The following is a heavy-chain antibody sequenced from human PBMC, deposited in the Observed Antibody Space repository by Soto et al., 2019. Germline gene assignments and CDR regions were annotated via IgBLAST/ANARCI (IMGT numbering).Heavy chain of an antibody. CDR2: ISGSGGST. J-gene: IGHJ5*02. V-gene: IGHV3-23*01. CDR3: AKNGYEYSTSSPWFDP. CDR1: GFTFSSYA. D-gene: IGHD6-6*01. Sequence: GGSLRLSCTASGFTFSSYAMSWVRQAPGKGLEWVSTISGSGGSTYSADSVKGRFSISRDNSKSTLYLQMNSLRADDTAVYYCAKNGYEYSTSSPWFDPWGQGTLVTVSS.